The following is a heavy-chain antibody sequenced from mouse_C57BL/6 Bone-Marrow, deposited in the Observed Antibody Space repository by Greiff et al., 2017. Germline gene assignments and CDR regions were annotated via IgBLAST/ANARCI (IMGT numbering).Heavy chain of an antibody. Sequence: QVQLKQPGAELVMPGASVKLSCKASGYTFTSYWMHWVKQRPGQGLEWIGEIDPSDSYTNYNQKFKGKSTLTVDKASSTAYMQLSSLTSEDSAVYYCARRHSPYAMDYWGQGTSVTVSS. CDR1: GYTFTSYW. CDR2: IDPSDSYT. D-gene: IGHD3-1*01. V-gene: IGHV1-69*01. J-gene: IGHJ4*01. CDR3: ARRHSPYAMDY.